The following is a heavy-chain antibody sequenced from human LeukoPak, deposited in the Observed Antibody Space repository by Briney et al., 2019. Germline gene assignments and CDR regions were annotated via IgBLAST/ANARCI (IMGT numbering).Heavy chain of an antibody. V-gene: IGHV4-30-4*01. J-gene: IGHJ6*02. CDR1: GGSISSGDYY. CDR2: IYYSGST. CDR3: ARGRMVRGGLNYGMDV. Sequence: SETLSLTCTASGGSISSGDYYWSWIRQPPGKGLEWIGYIYYSGSTYYNPSLKSRVTISVDTSKNQFSLKLSSVTAADTAVYYCARGRMVRGGLNYGMDVWGQGTTVTVSS. D-gene: IGHD3-10*01.